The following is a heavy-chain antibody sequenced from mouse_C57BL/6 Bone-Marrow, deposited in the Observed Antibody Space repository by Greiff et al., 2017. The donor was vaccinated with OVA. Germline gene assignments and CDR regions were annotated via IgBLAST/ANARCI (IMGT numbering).Heavy chain of an antibody. CDR3: ARADYEVAY. D-gene: IGHD2-4*01. V-gene: IGHV1-69*01. CDR2: IDPSDSYT. CDR1: GYTFTSYW. J-gene: IGHJ3*01. Sequence: QVQLKQPGAELVMPGASVKLSCKASGYTFTSYWMHWVKQRPGQGLEWIGEIDPSDSYTTYNQKFKGKSTLTVDKSSSTAYMQLSSLTSADSAVYYCARADYEVAYWGQGTVVTVSA.